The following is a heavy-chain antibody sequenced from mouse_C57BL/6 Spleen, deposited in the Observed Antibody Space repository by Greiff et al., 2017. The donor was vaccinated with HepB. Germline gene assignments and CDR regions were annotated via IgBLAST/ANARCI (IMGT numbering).Heavy chain of an antibody. V-gene: IGHV1-82*01. CDR3: ARETFYLGYFDV. CDR2: IYPGDGDT. J-gene: IGHJ1*03. D-gene: IGHD5-5*01. Sequence: QVQLQQSGPELVKPGASVKISCKASGYAFSSSWMNWVKQRPGKGLEWIGRIYPGDGDTNYNGKFKGKATLTADKSSSTAYMQLSSLTSEDSAVYFCARETFYLGYFDVWGTGTTVTVSS. CDR1: GYAFSSSW.